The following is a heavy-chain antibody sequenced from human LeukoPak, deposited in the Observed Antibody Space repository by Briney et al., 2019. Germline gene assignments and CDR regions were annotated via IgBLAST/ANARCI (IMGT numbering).Heavy chain of an antibody. CDR2: ISYDGSNK. V-gene: IGHV3-30*04. CDR3: AKDHPAYSSSPDY. J-gene: IGHJ4*02. CDR1: GFTFSSYA. D-gene: IGHD6-6*01. Sequence: RGSLRLSCAASGFTFSSYAMHWVRQAPGKGLEWVAVISYDGSNKYYADSVKGRFTISRDNSKNTLYLQMNSLRAEDTAVYYCAKDHPAYSSSPDYWGQGTLVTVSS.